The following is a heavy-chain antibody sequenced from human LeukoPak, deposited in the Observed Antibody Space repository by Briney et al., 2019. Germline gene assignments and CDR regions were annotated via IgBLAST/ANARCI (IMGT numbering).Heavy chain of an antibody. CDR3: ARENTLDPAGVYYYYYYMDV. Sequence: PGRSLRLSCAASGFTFSSYAMHWVRQAPGKGLEWVAVISYDGSNKYYADSVKGRFTISRDNSKNTLYLQMNSLRAEDTAVYYCARENTLDPAGVYYYYYYMDVWGKGTTVTVSS. CDR2: ISYDGSNK. V-gene: IGHV3-30-3*01. CDR1: GFTFSSYA. J-gene: IGHJ6*03. D-gene: IGHD3-16*01.